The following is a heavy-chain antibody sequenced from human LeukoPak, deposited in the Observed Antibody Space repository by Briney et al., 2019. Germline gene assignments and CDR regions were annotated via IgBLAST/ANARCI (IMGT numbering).Heavy chain of an antibody. D-gene: IGHD6-6*01. Sequence: GGSLRLSCAASGFTFSSYGMHWVRQAPGKGLEWVSGTSSGDESTYYADSMKARFTISRDNSRNTLYLQMNSLRPEDTAVYYCAREPTYRSSLDFWGQGTLVTVSS. CDR1: GFTFSSYG. CDR3: AREPTYRSSLDF. V-gene: IGHV3-NL1*01. J-gene: IGHJ4*02. CDR2: TSSGDEST.